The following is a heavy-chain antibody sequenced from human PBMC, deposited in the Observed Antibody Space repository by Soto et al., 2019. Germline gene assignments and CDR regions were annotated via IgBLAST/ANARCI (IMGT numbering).Heavy chain of an antibody. D-gene: IGHD3-22*01. Sequence: QVQLQESGPGLVKPSQTLSLTCTVSGDSISSGGYYWSWIRQHPGKGLEWIGYIYYSGTTYYNPSLRSRVTISADTSENQFSLKVNSVTVADTAVYYCASTYYTGSSGPFDYWGQGTLVTVSS. CDR3: ASTYYTGSSGPFDY. CDR1: GDSISSGGYY. J-gene: IGHJ4*02. CDR2: IYYSGTT. V-gene: IGHV4-31*03.